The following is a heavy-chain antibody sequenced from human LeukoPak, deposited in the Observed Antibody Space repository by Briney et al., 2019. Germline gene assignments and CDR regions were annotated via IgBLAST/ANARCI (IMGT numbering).Heavy chain of an antibody. CDR2: INAGNGNT. D-gene: IGHD4-17*01. CDR3: ARARWTSTVTTYYLDY. Sequence: ASVKVSCKASGYTSSSYAIQWVRQAPGQRLEWMGWINAGNGNTKYSQNFQGRVTITRDTSASTAYMELSSLTSEDTAVYYCARARWTSTVTTYYLDYWGQGTLVTVSS. V-gene: IGHV1-3*01. J-gene: IGHJ4*02. CDR1: GYTSSSYA.